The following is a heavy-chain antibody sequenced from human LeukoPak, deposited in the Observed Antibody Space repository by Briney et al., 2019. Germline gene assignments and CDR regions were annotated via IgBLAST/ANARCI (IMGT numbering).Heavy chain of an antibody. V-gene: IGHV1-69*13. Sequence: GASVKVSCKASGGTFSSYAISWVRQAPGQGLEWMGGIIPIFGTANYAQKFQGRVTITADESTSTAYMELSSLRSEDTAVYYCARGYCSGGSCQEAHFDYWGQGTLVTVSS. J-gene: IGHJ4*02. CDR3: ARGYCSGGSCQEAHFDY. D-gene: IGHD2-15*01. CDR2: IIPIFGTA. CDR1: GGTFSSYA.